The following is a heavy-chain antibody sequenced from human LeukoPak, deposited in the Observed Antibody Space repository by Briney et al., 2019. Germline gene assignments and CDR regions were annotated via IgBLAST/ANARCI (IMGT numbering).Heavy chain of an antibody. CDR1: AFTFSSYA. J-gene: IGHJ5*02. V-gene: IGHV3-23*01. D-gene: IGHD1-14*01. Sequence: GGSLRLSCAASAFTFSSYAMNWVRQAPGKGLDWVSGISGGGGSTYYADSVKGRFTISRDNSKNTLYLQMASLRAEDTALYYCAKGSGINHYHWIDPWGQGTLVTVSS. CDR3: AKGSGINHYHWIDP. CDR2: ISGGGGST.